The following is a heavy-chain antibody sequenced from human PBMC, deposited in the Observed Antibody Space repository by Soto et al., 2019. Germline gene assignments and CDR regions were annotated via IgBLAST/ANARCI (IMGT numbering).Heavy chain of an antibody. CDR2: IYPGDSDT. CDR3: ARLSAFRGPWGG. CDR1: GYRFTSHW. D-gene: IGHD3-10*01. J-gene: IGHJ6*02. Sequence: EVQLVQSEAEVRKPGESLKISCKGSGYRFTSHWIAWVRQTPGKGLEYMGIIYPGDSDTRYSPSFQGQVTISADKSISTDFPQWSSRKAADTAIYYGARLSAFRGPWGGGGQGATGTVSS. V-gene: IGHV5-51*01.